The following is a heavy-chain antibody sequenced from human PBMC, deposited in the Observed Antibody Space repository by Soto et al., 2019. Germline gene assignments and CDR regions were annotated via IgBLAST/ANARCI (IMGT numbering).Heavy chain of an antibody. CDR3: ARLGYYDSSGSDY. Sequence: PGESLKISCKGSGDSFISYWIGWVRQIPGKGLEWMGIIYPGDSDTRYSPSFQGQVTISADKSISTAYLQWSSLKASDTAMYYCARLGYYDSSGSDYWGQGTLVTVSS. CDR1: GDSFISYW. D-gene: IGHD3-22*01. CDR2: IYPGDSDT. V-gene: IGHV5-51*01. J-gene: IGHJ4*02.